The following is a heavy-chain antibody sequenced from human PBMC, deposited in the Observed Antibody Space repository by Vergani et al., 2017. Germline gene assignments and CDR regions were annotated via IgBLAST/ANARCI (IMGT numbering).Heavy chain of an antibody. Sequence: EGQLVESGGDWVQRGGSLRLSCAASGFTFSDFSMSWVRQAPGKGLEWVAFIGSSGPYINYADSVKGLFIISRDNTNNSLFLQLRSLRAEDAAVYYCARDCTSGGCPENYGMDVWVQGATVTVSS. CDR3: ARDCTSGGCPENYGMDV. V-gene: IGHV3-21*06. CDR1: GFTFSDFS. J-gene: IGHJ6*02. D-gene: IGHD2-8*01. CDR2: IGSSGPYI.